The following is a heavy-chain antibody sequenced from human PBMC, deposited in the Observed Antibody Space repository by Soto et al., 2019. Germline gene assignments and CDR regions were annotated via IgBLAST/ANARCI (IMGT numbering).Heavy chain of an antibody. CDR2: IYKSTTT. D-gene: IGHD2-15*01. CDR3: ARGRYCLTGRCFPNWFDS. Sequence: SETLSLTCSVSGDSISTVDYFWAWIRQPPGQALEYIGYIYKSTTTYYNPSFEGRVAISLDTSRSQFSLTVTSVTAADTAVYFCARGRYCLTGRCFPNWFDSWGQGTLVTVSS. V-gene: IGHV4-30-4*01. CDR1: GDSISTVDYF. J-gene: IGHJ5*01.